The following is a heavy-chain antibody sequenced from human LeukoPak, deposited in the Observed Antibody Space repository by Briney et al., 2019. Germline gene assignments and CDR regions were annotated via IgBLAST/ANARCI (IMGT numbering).Heavy chain of an antibody. CDR1: RDSVSINSAS. V-gene: IGHV6-1*01. D-gene: IGHD5-12*01. Sequence: SQTLSLTCAITRDSVSINSASWNWIRQSPSRGLEWLGRTYYRTSWYDDYAASVRGRLTINPDTSKNVFSLHLNSVTQEDAAVYYCARGGYGYSLSLFGRRGQGTLVTVSS. CDR3: ARGGYGYSLSLFGR. J-gene: IGHJ4*02. CDR2: TYYRTSWYD.